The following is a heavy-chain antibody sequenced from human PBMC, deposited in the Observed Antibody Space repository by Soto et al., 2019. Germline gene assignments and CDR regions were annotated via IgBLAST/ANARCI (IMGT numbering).Heavy chain of an antibody. CDR1: GSRFSNYV. CDR3: AREGRVKQAGYNGLVSPGY. D-gene: IGHD2-2*02. V-gene: IGHV1-69*06. CDR2: IIPIFNST. Sequence: QVQLVQSGAEVKTPGSSLKVSCKVSGSRFSNYVISWVRQAPGHGLEWLGRIIPIFNSTKYAQSFQGRVTITADKSTSTASLELSSLRSADTAVYYCAREGRVKQAGYNGLVSPGYWGQGNLVNVSS. J-gene: IGHJ4*02.